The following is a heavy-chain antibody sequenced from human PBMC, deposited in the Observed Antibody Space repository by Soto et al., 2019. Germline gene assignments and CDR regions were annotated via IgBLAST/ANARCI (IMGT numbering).Heavy chain of an antibody. Sequence: GGSLRLSCAASGFTFSSYWMHWVRQAPGKGLVWVSRINSDGSSTSYADSVKGRFTISRDNAKNTLYLQMNSLRAEDTAVYYCARTPRDFWSGYPYYYMDVWGKGTTVTVSS. CDR1: GFTFSSYW. CDR2: INSDGSST. V-gene: IGHV3-74*01. CDR3: ARTPRDFWSGYPYYYMDV. J-gene: IGHJ6*03. D-gene: IGHD3-3*01.